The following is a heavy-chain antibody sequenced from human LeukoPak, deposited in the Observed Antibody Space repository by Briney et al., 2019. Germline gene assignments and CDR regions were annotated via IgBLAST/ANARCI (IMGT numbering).Heavy chain of an antibody. V-gene: IGHV4-59*01. J-gene: IGHJ6*02. CDR3: ARGEMATKPWGGYYYYGMDV. Sequence: SETLSLTCTASGGSISIYYWSWIRQPPGKGLEWIGYIYNSGSTNYNPSLKSRVTISVDTSKNQLSLKLSSVTAADTAVYYCARGEMATKPWGGYYYYGMDVWGQGTTVTVSS. CDR2: IYNSGST. D-gene: IGHD5-24*01. CDR1: GGSISIYY.